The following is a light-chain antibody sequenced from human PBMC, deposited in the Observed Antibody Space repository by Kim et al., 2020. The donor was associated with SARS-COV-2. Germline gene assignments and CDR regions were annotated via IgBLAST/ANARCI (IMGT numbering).Light chain of an antibody. CDR1: ISNIGPQY. CDR3: ATWDNSLRGRV. J-gene: IGLJ3*02. CDR2: RNK. Sequence: GQRVTTACSGSISNIGPQYVYWYQHLPGTAPKLLIYRNKERPSGVPDRFSGSKSGTSASLAISGLRSEDEADYYCATWDNSLRGRVFGGGTQLTVL. V-gene: IGLV1-47*01.